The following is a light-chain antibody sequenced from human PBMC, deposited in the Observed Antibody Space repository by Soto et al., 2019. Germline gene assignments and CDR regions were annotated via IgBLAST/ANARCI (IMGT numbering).Light chain of an antibody. V-gene: IGKV3-20*01. CDR3: QQYGDSPT. CDR2: GAS. CDR1: QSVKNNY. J-gene: IGKJ1*01. Sequence: DIVLTQSPGTLSLSPGERATLSCRASQSVKNNYLAWYQQKPGQAPRLLIYGASSRATGVPDRFSGSGSGTDFTLTISRLEPEDFAVYTYQQYGDSPTFGQGTKV.